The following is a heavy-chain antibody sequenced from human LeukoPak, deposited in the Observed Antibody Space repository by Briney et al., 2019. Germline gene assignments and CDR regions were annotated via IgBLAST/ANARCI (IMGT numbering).Heavy chain of an antibody. D-gene: IGHD2-15*01. J-gene: IGHJ6*03. CDR2: ISYDGSNK. V-gene: IGHV3-30*01. CDR1: GFTFSSYA. CDR3: ARDLHCSGGSCYSGDYYYYYMDV. Sequence: GGSLRLSCAASGFTFSSYAMHWVRQAPGKGLEWVAVISYDGSNKYYADSVKGRFTISRDNSKNTLYLQMNSLGAEDTAVYYCARDLHCSGGSCYSGDYYYYYMDVWGKGTTVTVSS.